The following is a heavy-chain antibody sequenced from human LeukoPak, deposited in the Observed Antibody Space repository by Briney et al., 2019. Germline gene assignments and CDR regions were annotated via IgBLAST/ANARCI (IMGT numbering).Heavy chain of an antibody. Sequence: SLSLSCAATGFSFEDYGMHWVRQPPGKGLEWVSGISWNGGGTDYADSVKGRFTISRDNAKNSLYLQLSSLRPEDTALYYCAKHMRATNTYYFYGLDVWGQGTTVTVSS. J-gene: IGHJ6*02. D-gene: IGHD1-26*01. CDR1: GFSFEDYG. V-gene: IGHV3-9*01. CDR2: ISWNGGGT. CDR3: AKHMRATNTYYFYGLDV.